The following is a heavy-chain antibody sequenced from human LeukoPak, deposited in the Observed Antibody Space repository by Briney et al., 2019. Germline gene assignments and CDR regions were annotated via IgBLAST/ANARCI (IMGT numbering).Heavy chain of an antibody. J-gene: IGHJ4*02. CDR2: IYYSGST. D-gene: IGHD6-13*01. Sequence: SETLSLTCTVSGGSISSYYWSWIRQPPGKGLEWIGYIYYSGSTNYNPSLKSRVTISVDTSKNQFSLKLSSVTAADTAVYYCARDAGGIAAAGRKYDYWGQGTLVTVSS. CDR1: GGSISSYY. CDR3: ARDAGGIAAAGRKYDY. V-gene: IGHV4-59*01.